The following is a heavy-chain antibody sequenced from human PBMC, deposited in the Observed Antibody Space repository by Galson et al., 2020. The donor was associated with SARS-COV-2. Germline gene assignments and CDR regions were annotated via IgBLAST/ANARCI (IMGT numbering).Heavy chain of an antibody. V-gene: IGHV3-21*01. J-gene: IGHJ6*02. Sequence: NSGGSLRLSCAASGFTFSSYSMNWVRQAPGKGLEWVSSISSSSSYIYYADSVKGRFTISRDNAKNSLYLQMNSLRAEDTAVYYCARSWAAAGPGRGYYYYGMDVWGQGTTVTVSS. CDR3: ARSWAAAGPGRGYYYYGMDV. CDR2: ISSSSSYI. D-gene: IGHD6-13*01. CDR1: GFTFSSYS.